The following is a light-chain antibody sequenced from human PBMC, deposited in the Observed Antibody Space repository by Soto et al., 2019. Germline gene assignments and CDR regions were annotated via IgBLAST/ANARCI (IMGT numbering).Light chain of an antibody. CDR3: HQYGLSPPYT. CDR2: DAS. CDR1: QSVTTY. V-gene: IGKV3-11*01. J-gene: IGKJ3*01. Sequence: DSVLTQSPATRSLWPWEVATLSCRSSQSVTTYLAWYQQKPGQAPRLLIYDASTRATGIPARFSGSGSGTDFTLTISRLEPEDFAVYYCHQYGLSPPYTFGPGTKVDIK.